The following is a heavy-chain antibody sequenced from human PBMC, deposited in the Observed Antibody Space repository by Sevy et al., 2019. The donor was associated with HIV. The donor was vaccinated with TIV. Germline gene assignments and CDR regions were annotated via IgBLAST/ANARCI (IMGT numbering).Heavy chain of an antibody. J-gene: IGHJ1*01. Sequence: GGSLRLSCAASGFTFSSYAMHWVRQAPGKGLEWLAVISYDGSNKYYADSVKGRFTSSRDNSKNTLYLQMNSLRAEDTAVYYCAREGSIAAAGNAEYFQHWGQGTLVTVSS. CDR3: AREGSIAAAGNAEYFQH. CDR1: GFTFSSYA. D-gene: IGHD6-13*01. CDR2: ISYDGSNK. V-gene: IGHV3-30-3*01.